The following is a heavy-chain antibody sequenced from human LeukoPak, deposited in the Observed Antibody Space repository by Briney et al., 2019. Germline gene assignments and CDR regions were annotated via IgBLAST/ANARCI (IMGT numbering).Heavy chain of an antibody. CDR3: AKDRSSYDSTGYRYFDY. J-gene: IGHJ4*02. D-gene: IGHD3-22*01. CDR1: GFTVSSSY. V-gene: IGHV3-66*01. Sequence: GGSLRLSCAASGFTVSSSYMSWVRQAPGRGLEWVSVIYSGGITYYADSVKGRFTISRDNSKNTLSLQMNSLRAEDTAVYHCAKDRSSYDSTGYRYFDYWGQGTLVTVSS. CDR2: IYSGGIT.